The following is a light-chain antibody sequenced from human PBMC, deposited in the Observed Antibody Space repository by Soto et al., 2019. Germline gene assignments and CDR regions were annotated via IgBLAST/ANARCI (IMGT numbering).Light chain of an antibody. CDR3: QQYNGYWT. CDR1: QSISGS. CDR2: EAS. J-gene: IGKJ1*01. V-gene: IGKV1-5*03. Sequence: DIQMTQSPSTLSASVGDRVTITCRASQSISGSLAWYQQKPGKVPKLLIYEASNLKSGVPSRFSGSGSGTEYTLTISSLQPDDSASYYCQQYNGYWTFVQGTRVEIK.